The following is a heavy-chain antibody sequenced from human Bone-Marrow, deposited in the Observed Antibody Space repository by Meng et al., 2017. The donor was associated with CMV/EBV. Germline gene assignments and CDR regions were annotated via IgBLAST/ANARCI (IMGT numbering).Heavy chain of an antibody. CDR2: ISYSGST. Sequence: SETLSLTCTVSGGSISSSDYYWGWIRQPPGKGLEWIGSISYSGSTYYNPSLRSQASISIDTSNNYFSLKLNSVTAADTAIYHCARVSYLILRWFDPWGQGTLVTVSS. J-gene: IGHJ5*02. V-gene: IGHV4-39*07. CDR1: GGSISSSDYY. CDR3: ARVSYLILRWFDP.